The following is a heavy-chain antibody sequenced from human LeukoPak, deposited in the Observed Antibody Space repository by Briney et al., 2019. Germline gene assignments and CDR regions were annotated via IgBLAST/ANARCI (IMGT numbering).Heavy chain of an antibody. Sequence: TGGSLRLSCAASGFTFSSYGMSWVRQAPGKGLEWVSAISGSGGSTYYADSVKGRFTISRDNSKNTLYLQMNSLRAEDTAVYYCAKESSGSYLSTYFDYWGQGTLVTVSS. CDR1: GFTFSSYG. V-gene: IGHV3-23*01. CDR3: AKESSGSYLSTYFDY. D-gene: IGHD3-10*01. CDR2: ISGSGGST. J-gene: IGHJ4*02.